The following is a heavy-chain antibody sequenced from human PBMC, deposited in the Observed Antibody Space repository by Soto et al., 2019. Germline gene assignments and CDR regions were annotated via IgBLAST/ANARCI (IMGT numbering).Heavy chain of an antibody. CDR2: ISSDGSNK. Sequence: GGSVRLSCAASGLTLSSYGMHWVLQAPGKGLEWVAVISSDGSNKYYADSVKGRFTISRDNSKNTLDVQMNSLRGEYTAVYYCVSTSIEDTSDPWGQGTLVTVAS. V-gene: IGHV3-30*03. CDR3: VSTSIEDTSDP. CDR1: GLTLSSYG. D-gene: IGHD2-15*01. J-gene: IGHJ5*02.